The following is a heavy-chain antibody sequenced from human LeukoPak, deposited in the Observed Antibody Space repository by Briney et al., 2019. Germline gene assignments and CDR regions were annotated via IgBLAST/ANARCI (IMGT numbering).Heavy chain of an antibody. CDR3: ARDRRSALTWTNYGMDV. Sequence: GGSLRLSCAASGFTLSRYWMHWVRQAPGKGLEWVAVIWYDGSNKYYADSVKGRFTISRDNSKNTLYLQMYSLRAEDTAVYYCARDRRSALTWTNYGMDVWGQGTTVTVSS. V-gene: IGHV3-33*08. CDR1: GFTLSRYW. CDR2: IWYDGSNK. D-gene: IGHD1-14*01. J-gene: IGHJ6*02.